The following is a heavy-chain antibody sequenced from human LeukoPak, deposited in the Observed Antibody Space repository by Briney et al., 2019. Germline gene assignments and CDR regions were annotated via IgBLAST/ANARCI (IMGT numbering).Heavy chain of an antibody. J-gene: IGHJ4*02. Sequence: ASVKVSCKASGYTFTGYYMHWVRQAPGQGLEWMGWINPNSGGTNYAQKSQGRVTMTRDTSITTAYMELSRLRSDDTAVYYCARDSGDGYNLFDYWGQGTLVTVSS. CDR3: ARDSGDGYNLFDY. D-gene: IGHD5-24*01. CDR1: GYTFTGYY. V-gene: IGHV1-2*02. CDR2: INPNSGGT.